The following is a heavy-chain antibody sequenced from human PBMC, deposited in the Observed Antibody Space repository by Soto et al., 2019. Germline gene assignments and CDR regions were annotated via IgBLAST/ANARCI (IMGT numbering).Heavy chain of an antibody. CDR1: GGSISSYY. CDR3: ARDPLWGTAMVLWYFDL. D-gene: IGHD5-18*01. J-gene: IGHJ2*01. Sequence: SETLSLTCTVSGGSISSYYWSWIRQPPGKGLEWIGYIYYSGSTNYNPSLKSRVTISVDTSKNQFSLKLNSMTAADTAVYYCARDPLWGTAMVLWYFDLWGRGTLVTVSS. V-gene: IGHV4-59*12. CDR2: IYYSGST.